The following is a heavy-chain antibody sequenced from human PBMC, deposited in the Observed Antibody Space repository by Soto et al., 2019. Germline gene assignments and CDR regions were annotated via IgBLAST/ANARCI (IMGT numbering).Heavy chain of an antibody. Sequence: QVQLQESGPGLVKPSQTLSLTCTVSGGSISSGGYYWSWIRQHPGKGLEWIGYIYYSGSTYYNPSLKIRVTISVDTSKNQFSLKLSSVTAADTAVYYCARERRRTTVTRGAFDIWGQGTMVTVSS. J-gene: IGHJ3*02. D-gene: IGHD4-17*01. CDR2: IYYSGST. CDR3: ARERRRTTVTRGAFDI. V-gene: IGHV4-31*03. CDR1: GGSISSGGYY.